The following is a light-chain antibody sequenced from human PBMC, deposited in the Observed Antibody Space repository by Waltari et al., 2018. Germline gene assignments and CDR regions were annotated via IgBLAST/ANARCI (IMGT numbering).Light chain of an antibody. J-gene: IGLJ3*02. V-gene: IGLV1-44*01. Sequence: QSVLTQPPSASGTPGQRVTIPCSGSSSHIGSNPVNWYQQLPGAAPKLLIYSNNQRPSGVPDRVSGSKSGTSASLAISGLQSEDEADYYCAAWDDSLNGWVFGGGTKLTVL. CDR1: SSHIGSNP. CDR2: SNN. CDR3: AAWDDSLNGWV.